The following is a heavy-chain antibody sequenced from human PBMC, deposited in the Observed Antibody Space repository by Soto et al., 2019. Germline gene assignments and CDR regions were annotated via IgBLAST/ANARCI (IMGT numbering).Heavy chain of an antibody. J-gene: IGHJ4*02. D-gene: IGHD4-17*01. V-gene: IGHV4-39*01. CDR1: GGSISSSSYY. CDR3: ATPYGDSYGYFDY. Sequence: SETLSLTCTVSGGSISSSSYYWGWIRQPPGKGLEWIGSIYYSGSTYYNPSLKSRVTISVDTSKNQFSLKLSSVTAADTAVYYCATPYGDSYGYFDYWGQGTLVTVSS. CDR2: IYYSGST.